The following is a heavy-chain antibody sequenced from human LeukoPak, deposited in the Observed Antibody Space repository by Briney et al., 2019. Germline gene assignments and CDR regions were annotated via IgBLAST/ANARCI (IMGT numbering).Heavy chain of an antibody. J-gene: IGHJ4*02. V-gene: IGHV3-9*01. CDR3: AKGKWELRGPFDY. D-gene: IGHD1-26*01. CDR2: ISWNSGSI. Sequence: GGPLRLSCAASGFTFDDYAMHWVRQAPGKGLEWVSGISWNSGSIGYADSVKGRFTISRDNAKNSLYLQMNSLRAEDAALYYCAKGKWELRGPFDYWGQGTLVTVSS. CDR1: GFTFDDYA.